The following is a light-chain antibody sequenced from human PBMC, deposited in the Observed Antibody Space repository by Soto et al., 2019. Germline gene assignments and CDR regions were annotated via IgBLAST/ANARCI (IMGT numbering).Light chain of an antibody. CDR1: SSDVGTYNL. CDR2: EGS. J-gene: IGLJ2*01. Sequence: QSALTQPASVSGSPGQSITISCTGTSSDVGTYNLVSWYQQHPGKAPKLMIYEGSKRPSGVSNRFSGSKSGNTASLTISGLQSDDAADYSCCSYAGGSTVVFGGGTTLTVL. CDR3: CSYAGGSTVV. V-gene: IGLV2-23*01.